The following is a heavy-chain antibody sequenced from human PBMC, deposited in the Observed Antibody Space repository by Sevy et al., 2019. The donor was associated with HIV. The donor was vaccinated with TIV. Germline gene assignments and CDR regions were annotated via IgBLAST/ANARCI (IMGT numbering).Heavy chain of an antibody. CDR2: ITGSGGNT. D-gene: IGHD6-19*01. J-gene: IGHJ6*04. Sequence: GGSLRLSCAVSGFTSTINAMSWVRQAPGKGLEWVSVITGSGGNTYYADSVQGRFTISRDNSKNTLYLQMNSLRVEDTAVYYCATVSGWRSSAYLYCFYYMDVWGKGTTVTVSS. CDR1: GFTSTINA. CDR3: ATVSGWRSSAYLYCFYYMDV. V-gene: IGHV3-23*01.